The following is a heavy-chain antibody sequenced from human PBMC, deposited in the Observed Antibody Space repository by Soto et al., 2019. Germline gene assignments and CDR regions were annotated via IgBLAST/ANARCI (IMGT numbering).Heavy chain of an antibody. CDR1: GFTFSSYG. Sequence: AGGSLRLSCAASGFTFSSYGMHWVRPAPGKGLEWVAVIWYDGSNKYYADSVKGRFTISRDNSKNTLYLQMNSLRAEDTAVYYCARDGHTYYGMDVWGQGTTVTVSS. J-gene: IGHJ6*02. V-gene: IGHV3-33*01. CDR2: IWYDGSNK. CDR3: ARDGHTYYGMDV.